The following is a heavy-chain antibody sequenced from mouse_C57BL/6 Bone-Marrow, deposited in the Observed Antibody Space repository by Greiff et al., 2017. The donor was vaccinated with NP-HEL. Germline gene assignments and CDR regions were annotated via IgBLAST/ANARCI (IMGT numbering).Heavy chain of an antibody. V-gene: IGHV2-4*01. D-gene: IGHD2-5*01. J-gene: IGHJ2*01. Sequence: QVQLKESGPGLVQPSQSLSITCTVSGFSLTSYGVHWVRQPPGKGLEWLGVIWSGGSTDYNAAFISRLSISKDNSKSQVFFKMNSLQADDTAIYYCAKSPSPTIVTTSYYFDFWGQGTTLTVSS. CDR2: IWSGGST. CDR1: GFSLTSYG. CDR3: AKSPSPTIVTTSYYFDF.